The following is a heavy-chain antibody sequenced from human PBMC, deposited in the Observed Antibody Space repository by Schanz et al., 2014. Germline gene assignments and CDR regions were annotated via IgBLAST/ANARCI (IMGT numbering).Heavy chain of an antibody. Sequence: QVVLMESGGGVVRPGRSVRLSCVASGFTFRSYGMHWVRQAPGKGLEWVAHISFDGGKTYYADSVKGRFTISRDNTKTPLFLQMTTLNPEAPAMYFCARVGRVYISSSVLDSLHYWGQGSLVTVS. CDR3: ARVGRVYISSSVLDSLHY. J-gene: IGHJ4*02. CDR1: GFTFRSYG. CDR2: ISFDGGKT. D-gene: IGHD3-10*01. V-gene: IGHV3-30*04.